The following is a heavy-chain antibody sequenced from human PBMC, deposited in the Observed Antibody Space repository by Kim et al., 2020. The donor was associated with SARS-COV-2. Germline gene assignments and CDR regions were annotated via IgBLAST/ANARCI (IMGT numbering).Heavy chain of an antibody. D-gene: IGHD3-22*01. CDR1: GFMFSSYA. V-gene: IGHV3-23*01. CDR3: TKEGSSYDYEFFDS. CDR2: IRHTGATT. Sequence: GGSLRLSCAASGFMFSSYAMSWVRQAPGRGLEWLSSIRHTGATTFYADSVKGRFIISRDNSKNMLYLQMNSLRAEDTALYYCTKEGSSYDYEFFDSWGQGTLVTVSS. J-gene: IGHJ4*02.